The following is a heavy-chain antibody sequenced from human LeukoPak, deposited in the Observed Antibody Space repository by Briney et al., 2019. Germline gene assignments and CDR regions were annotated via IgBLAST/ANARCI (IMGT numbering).Heavy chain of an antibody. D-gene: IGHD2-21*02. CDR2: INSNGSST. Sequence: PGGSLRLSCAASGFTFSSYWMHWVRQAPGKGLVWVSRINSNGSSTNYADSVKGRFTISRDNAKNTLYLQMNTLRAEDTAVYYCVVVTADYWGQGTLVTVSS. J-gene: IGHJ4*02. CDR1: GFTFSSYW. CDR3: VVVTADY. V-gene: IGHV3-74*01.